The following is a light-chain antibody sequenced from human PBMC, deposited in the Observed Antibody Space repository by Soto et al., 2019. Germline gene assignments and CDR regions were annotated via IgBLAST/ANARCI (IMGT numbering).Light chain of an antibody. J-gene: IGKJ1*01. CDR3: QQYGSSSWT. CDR1: QSVSSSY. V-gene: IGKV3-20*01. Sequence: EIVLTQSPGTLSLSPGERDTLSCRASQSVSSSYLAWYQQKPVQAPRLLIYGTSSRATAIPDRFSGSGSGTDFTLTISRLEPEDFAVYYCQQYGSSSWTFGQGTKV. CDR2: GTS.